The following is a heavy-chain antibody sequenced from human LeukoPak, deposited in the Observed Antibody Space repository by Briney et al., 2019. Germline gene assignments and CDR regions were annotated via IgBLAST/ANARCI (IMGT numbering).Heavy chain of an antibody. J-gene: IGHJ4*02. V-gene: IGHV1-2*02. CDR2: ISPNSGGT. D-gene: IGHD3-22*01. CDR1: GYTFTGYY. CDR3: AREYYDSSGYYSYYFDY. Sequence: RASAKVSCKASGYTFTGYYMHWVRQAPGQGLEWMGWISPNSGGTNYAQNFQGRVTMTRDTSISTAYMELSRLRSDDTAVYYCAREYYDSSGYYSYYFDYWGQGTLVTVSS.